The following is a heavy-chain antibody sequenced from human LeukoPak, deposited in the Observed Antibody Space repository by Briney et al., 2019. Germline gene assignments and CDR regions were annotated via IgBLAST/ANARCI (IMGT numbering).Heavy chain of an antibody. CDR1: GFTFSSYS. CDR3: ARDFPSSSLAPSH. V-gene: IGHV3-21*01. Sequence: GGSLRLSCAASGFTFSSYSMNWVRQAPGKGLEWVSSISSSSSYIYYADSVKGRFTISRDNAKNSPYLQMNSLRAEDTAVYYRARDFPSSSLAPSHWGQGTLVTVSS. D-gene: IGHD6-6*01. J-gene: IGHJ4*02. CDR2: ISSSSSYI.